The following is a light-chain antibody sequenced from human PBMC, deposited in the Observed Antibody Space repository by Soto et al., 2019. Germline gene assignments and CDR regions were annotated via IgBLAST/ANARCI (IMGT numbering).Light chain of an antibody. CDR2: GDS. CDR3: QSYVRSLIASVV. J-gene: IGLJ2*01. Sequence: QSVLTQPPSVSGAPGQRVIISCTGSSSTIGPGYDVHWYQQLPGTAPKLLIYGDSHRPSGVPDRFSGSKSGTSASLAITGLQAEDEADYHCQSYVRSLIASVVFGGGTKLTVL. V-gene: IGLV1-40*01. CDR1: SSTIGPGYD.